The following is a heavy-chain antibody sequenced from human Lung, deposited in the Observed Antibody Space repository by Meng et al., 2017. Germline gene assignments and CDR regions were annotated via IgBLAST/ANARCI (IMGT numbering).Heavy chain of an antibody. V-gene: IGHV4-34*01. CDR3: ARGPTTMAHDFDY. Sequence: QPRQWGGGLLEPSEPLSLTCVVSGGSFSDYYWSWIRQPLGKRLEWIGEINHSGSTNYTPSLESRATISVDTSQNNLSLKLSSVTAADSAVYYCARGPTTMAHDFDYWGQGTLVTVSS. CDR2: INHSGST. J-gene: IGHJ4*02. CDR1: GGSFSDYY. D-gene: IGHD4-11*01.